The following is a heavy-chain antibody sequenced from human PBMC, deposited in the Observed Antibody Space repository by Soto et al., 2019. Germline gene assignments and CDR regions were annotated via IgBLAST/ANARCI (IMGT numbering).Heavy chain of an antibody. CDR2: IIPIFGTA. Sequence: SVKVSCKASGYTFTSYAISWVRQAPGQGLEWMGGIIPIFGTANYAQKFQGRVTITADESTSTAYMELSSLRSVDTAVYYCASGYDDFWSANQRGFDYWGQGTLVTVSS. J-gene: IGHJ4*02. D-gene: IGHD3-3*01. CDR1: GYTFTSYA. CDR3: ASGYDDFWSANQRGFDY. V-gene: IGHV1-69*13.